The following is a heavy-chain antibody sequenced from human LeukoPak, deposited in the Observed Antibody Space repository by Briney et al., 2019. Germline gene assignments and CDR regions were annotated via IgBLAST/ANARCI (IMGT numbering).Heavy chain of an antibody. CDR2: INSDGSST. Sequence: GGSLRLSCAASGFTFRNFWVHWVRQAPGKGLLWVSRINSDGSSTTYADSVKGRFTISRDNAKNTVYLQMNSLRAEDTAVYYCARTLGVPSAFDPWGQGILVTVSS. D-gene: IGHD2-2*01. CDR1: GFTFRNFW. CDR3: ARTLGVPSAFDP. V-gene: IGHV3-74*01. J-gene: IGHJ5*02.